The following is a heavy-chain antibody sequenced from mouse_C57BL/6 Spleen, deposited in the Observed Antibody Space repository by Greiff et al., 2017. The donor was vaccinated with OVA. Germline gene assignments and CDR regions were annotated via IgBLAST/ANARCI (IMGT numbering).Heavy chain of an antibody. D-gene: IGHD1-1*01. Sequence: QVQLQQPGTELVKPGASVKLSCKASGYTFTSYWMHWVKQRPGQGLEWIGNINPSNGGTNYNEKFKSKATLTVDKSSSTADMQLSSLTSEDSAVYYCARIDYGSRGRFAYWGQGTLVTVSA. V-gene: IGHV1-53*01. CDR2: INPSNGGT. J-gene: IGHJ3*01. CDR3: ARIDYGSRGRFAY. CDR1: GYTFTSYW.